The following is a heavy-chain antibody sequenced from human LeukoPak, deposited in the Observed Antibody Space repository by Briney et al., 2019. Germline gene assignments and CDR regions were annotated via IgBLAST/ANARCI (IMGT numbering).Heavy chain of an antibody. CDR2: IYTSGST. Sequence: PSETLSLTCAVSGGSISSSNWWSWVRQPAGKGLEWIGRIYTSGSTNYNPSLKSRVTISADTSKNQFSLKLSSVTAADTAVYYCARELPQPFLEWPPYNWFDPWGQGTLVTVSS. D-gene: IGHD3-3*02. V-gene: IGHV4-61*02. CDR3: ARELPQPFLEWPPYNWFDP. CDR1: GGSISSSNW. J-gene: IGHJ5*02.